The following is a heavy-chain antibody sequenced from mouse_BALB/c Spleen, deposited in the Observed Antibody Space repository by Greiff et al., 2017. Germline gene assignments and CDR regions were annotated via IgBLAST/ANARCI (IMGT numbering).Heavy chain of an antibody. CDR2: IDPYNGGT. Sequence: VQLKQSGPELVKPGASVKVSCKASGYSFTDYNMYWVKQSHGKSLEWIGYIDPYNGGTSYNQKFQGKATITADTSSNTAYLQLSSLTSEDTAVYYCARSGDGYSWFAYWGQGTLVTVSA. CDR1: GYSFTDYN. V-gene: IGHV1S135*01. CDR3: ARSGDGYSWFAY. D-gene: IGHD2-3*01. J-gene: IGHJ3*01.